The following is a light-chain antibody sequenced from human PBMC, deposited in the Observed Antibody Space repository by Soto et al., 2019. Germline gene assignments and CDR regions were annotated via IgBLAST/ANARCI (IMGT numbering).Light chain of an antibody. CDR2: AAS. Sequence: AIQMTQSPSSLSASVGDRVTITCRASQGIRNDLGWYQQKPGKAPKLLIYAASSLQSGVPSRFSGSGSGTDFTLNISSLQPEDFATYYGLQDYNYPPTFGGGTKVEIK. CDR3: LQDYNYPPT. V-gene: IGKV1-6*01. CDR1: QGIRND. J-gene: IGKJ4*01.